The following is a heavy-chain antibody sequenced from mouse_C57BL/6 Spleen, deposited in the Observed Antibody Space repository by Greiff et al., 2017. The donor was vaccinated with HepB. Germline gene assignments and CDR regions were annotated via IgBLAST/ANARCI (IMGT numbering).Heavy chain of an antibody. CDR1: GFSLTSYG. Sequence: QVQLKQSGPGLVQPSQSLSITCAVSGFSLTSYGVHWVRQPPGKGLEWLGVIWSGGSTDYNAAFISRLSISKDNSKSQVFFKMNSLQADDTAIYYCAKKGYYDWYFDVWGTGTTVTVSS. CDR3: AKKGYYDWYFDV. V-gene: IGHV2-4*01. CDR2: IWSGGST. D-gene: IGHD2-4*01. J-gene: IGHJ1*03.